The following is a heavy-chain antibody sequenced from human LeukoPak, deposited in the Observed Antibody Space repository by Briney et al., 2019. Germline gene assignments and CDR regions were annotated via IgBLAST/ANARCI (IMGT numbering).Heavy chain of an antibody. D-gene: IGHD3-3*01. Sequence: GESLKISCKGSGYTFSSYWIGWVRQMPGKGLEWMGIIYPGDSDTRYSPPLQGQVTISVDTSIGTAYLQWSSLKASDTATYYCARQNDFRLDYWGQGTLVTVSS. J-gene: IGHJ4*02. CDR2: IYPGDSDT. CDR1: GYTFSSYW. V-gene: IGHV5-51*01. CDR3: ARQNDFRLDY.